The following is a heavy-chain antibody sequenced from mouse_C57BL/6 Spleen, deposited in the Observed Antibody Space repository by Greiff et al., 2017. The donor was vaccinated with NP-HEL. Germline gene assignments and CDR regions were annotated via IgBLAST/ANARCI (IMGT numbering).Heavy chain of an antibody. V-gene: IGHV1-15*01. CDR1: GYTFTDYE. Sequence: QVQLQQSGAELVRPGASVTLSCKASGYTFTDYEMHWVKQTPVHGLEWIGAIDPETGGTAYNQKFKGKAILTADKSSSTAYMELRSLTSEDSAVYYCTRLGYGSSSWFAYWGQGTLVTVSA. D-gene: IGHD1-1*01. CDR3: TRLGYGSSSWFAY. J-gene: IGHJ3*01. CDR2: IDPETGGT.